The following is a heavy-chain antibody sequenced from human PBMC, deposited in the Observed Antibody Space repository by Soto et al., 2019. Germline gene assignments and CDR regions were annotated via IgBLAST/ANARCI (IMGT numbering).Heavy chain of an antibody. Sequence: SVKVSCKASGFTFTSSAVQWVRQARGQRLEWIGWIVVGSGNTNYAQKFQERVTITRDMSTSTAYMELSSLRSEDTAVYYCAADAYYYDSSGYYYFDYWGQGTLVTVS. J-gene: IGHJ4*02. D-gene: IGHD3-22*01. V-gene: IGHV1-58*01. CDR2: IVVGSGNT. CDR1: GFTFTSSA. CDR3: AADAYYYDSSGYYYFDY.